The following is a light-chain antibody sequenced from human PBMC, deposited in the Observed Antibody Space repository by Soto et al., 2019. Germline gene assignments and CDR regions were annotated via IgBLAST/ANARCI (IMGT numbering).Light chain of an antibody. V-gene: IGKV3-20*01. CDR3: QQYGSSLRT. J-gene: IGKJ1*01. CDR1: QSVSSSY. Sequence: VLTQSPATLSLSPGERATLSCRASQSVSSSYLAWYQQKPGQAPRLLIYGASSRATGIPDRFSGSGSGTDFTLTISRLEPEDFAVYYCQQYGSSLRTFGQGAKVDNK. CDR2: GAS.